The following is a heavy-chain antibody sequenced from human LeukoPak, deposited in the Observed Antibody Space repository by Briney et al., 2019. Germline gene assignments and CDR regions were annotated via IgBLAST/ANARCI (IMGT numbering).Heavy chain of an antibody. V-gene: IGHV3-7*01. Sequence: GGSLRLSCAASGFTFSSYWMSWVRQAPGKGREWVANIKQDGSEKYYVDSVKGRFTISRDNAKNSLYLQMNSLRAEDTAVYYCARDNIRGGKGIAAAGGYYWGQGTLVTVSS. CDR1: GFTFSSYW. CDR2: IKQDGSEK. CDR3: ARDNIRGGKGIAAAGGYY. J-gene: IGHJ4*02. D-gene: IGHD6-13*01.